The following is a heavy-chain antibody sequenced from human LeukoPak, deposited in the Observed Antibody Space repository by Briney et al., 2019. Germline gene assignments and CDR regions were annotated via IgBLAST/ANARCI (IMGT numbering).Heavy chain of an antibody. V-gene: IGHV4-30-4*01. D-gene: IGHD4-17*01. CDR2: IYYSGST. CDR1: GGSISSGDYY. CDR3: EVTTPYDAFDI. J-gene: IGHJ3*02. Sequence: SETLSLTCTVSGGSISSGDYYWSWIRQPPGKGLEWIGYIYYSGSTYYNPSLKSRVTISVDTSKNQFSLKLSSVTAADTAVYYCEVTTPYDAFDIWGQGTMVTVSS.